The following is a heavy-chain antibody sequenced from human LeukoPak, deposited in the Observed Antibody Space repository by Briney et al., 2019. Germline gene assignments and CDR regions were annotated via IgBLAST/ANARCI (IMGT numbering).Heavy chain of an antibody. CDR1: GFTFCTYG. J-gene: IGHJ4*02. CDR2: IRSSGGGT. CDR3: AKEAHVAVTTYDY. V-gene: IGHV3-23*01. Sequence: GRSLRPSRAASGFTFCTYGMAWVRQAPGKGLEWVSSIRSSGGGTYYGDSVKGRFTTSRDNSKNTLYLQRNSLRVEDTALYYCAKEAHVAVTTYDYRGQGTLVTVSS. D-gene: IGHD2-21*02.